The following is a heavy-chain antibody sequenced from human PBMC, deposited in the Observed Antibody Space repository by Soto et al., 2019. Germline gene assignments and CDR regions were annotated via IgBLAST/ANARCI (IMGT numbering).Heavy chain of an antibody. Sequence: SETLSLTCTISGGSISSSAHYWGWIRQPPGKGLEWIGSIYYSGSTYYNPSLKSRVTISADTSKNQFSLKLSSVTAADTAVYYCGRPSYDSNGYHGAFDVWGQGTMVTVSS. CDR3: GRPSYDSNGYHGAFDV. CDR2: IYYSGST. D-gene: IGHD3-22*01. V-gene: IGHV4-39*01. CDR1: GGSISSSAHY. J-gene: IGHJ3*01.